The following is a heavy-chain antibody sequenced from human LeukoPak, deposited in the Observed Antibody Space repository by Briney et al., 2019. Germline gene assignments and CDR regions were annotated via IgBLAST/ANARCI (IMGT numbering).Heavy chain of an antibody. D-gene: IGHD5-18*01. CDR3: ARGPRGYSYAPGNWFDP. V-gene: IGHV1-2*02. J-gene: IGHJ5*02. CDR1: GYTFTSYD. CDR2: INPNSGGT. Sequence: GASVKVSCKASGYTFTSYDINWVRQAPGQGLEWMGWINPNSGGTNYAQKFQGRVTMTRDTSISTAYMELSRLRSDDTAVYYCARGPRGYSYAPGNWFDPWGQGTLVTVSS.